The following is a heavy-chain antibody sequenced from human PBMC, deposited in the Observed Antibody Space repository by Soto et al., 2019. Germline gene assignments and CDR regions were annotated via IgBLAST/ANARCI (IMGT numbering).Heavy chain of an antibody. CDR1: GFTVSSNY. CDR3: ARDIIVVVPAAMLYYYYGMDV. Sequence: GSLRLSCAASGFTVSSNYMSWVRQAPGKGLEWVSVIYSGGSTYYADSVKGRFTISRDNSKNTLYLQMNSLRAEDTAVYYCARDIIVVVPAAMLYYYYGMDVWGQGTTVTVSS. V-gene: IGHV3-66*01. CDR2: IYSGGST. D-gene: IGHD2-2*01. J-gene: IGHJ6*02.